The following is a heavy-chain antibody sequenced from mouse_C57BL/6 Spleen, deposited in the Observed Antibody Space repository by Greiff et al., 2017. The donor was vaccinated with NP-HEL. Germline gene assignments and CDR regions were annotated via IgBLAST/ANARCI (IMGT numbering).Heavy chain of an antibody. CDR3: ARSLYYGSSYQLAPYFDY. Sequence: EVQLQQSGPELVKPGASVKISCKASGYSFTGYYMHWVKQSHGNILDWIGYIYPYNGVSSYNQKFKGKATLTVDKSSSTAYMELRSLTSEDSAVYYCARSLYYGSSYQLAPYFDYWGQGTTLTVSS. CDR2: IYPYNGVS. V-gene: IGHV1-31*01. J-gene: IGHJ2*01. D-gene: IGHD1-1*01. CDR1: GYSFTGYY.